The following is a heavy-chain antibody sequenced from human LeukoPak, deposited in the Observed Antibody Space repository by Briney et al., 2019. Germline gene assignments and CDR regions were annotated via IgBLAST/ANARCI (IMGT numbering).Heavy chain of an antibody. CDR2: IDPSSTYI. CDR3: ARAPTVLVGYCSSSSCQADY. V-gene: IGHV3-21*01. D-gene: IGHD2-2*01. CDR1: GFIVSSNY. J-gene: IGHJ4*02. Sequence: GGSLRLSCAASGFIVSSNYMSWVRQAPGKGLEWVSAIDPSSTYIYYADSVKGRFTISRDNAENSLYLQMNSLRVEDTAVYYCARAPTVLVGYCSSSSCQADYWGQGTLVNVSS.